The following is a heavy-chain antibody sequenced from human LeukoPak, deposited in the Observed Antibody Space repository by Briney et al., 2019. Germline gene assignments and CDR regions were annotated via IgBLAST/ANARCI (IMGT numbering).Heavy chain of an antibody. V-gene: IGHV1-8*01. CDR2: MNPNSGDT. J-gene: IGHJ4*02. D-gene: IGHD3-16*01. CDR1: GYTFTTSD. CDR3: ARTPTSMIILKS. Sequence: ASVTVPCKTSGYTFTTSDINWVRQAPGQGLEGMGWMNPNSGDTSYGQKFRGRVTMTRNTSISTAYMELSSLRPDDTAVYYCARTPTSMIILKSWGQGTLVTVSS.